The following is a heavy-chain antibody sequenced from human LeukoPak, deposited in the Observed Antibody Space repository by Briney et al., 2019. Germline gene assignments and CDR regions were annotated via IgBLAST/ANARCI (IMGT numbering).Heavy chain of an antibody. Sequence: SETLSLTCTVSGGSLSSYYWSWLRQPPGKGLEWIGYIYYGGSTNYNPSLKSRVTVSVDTSKNQFSLKLSSVTAADTAVYYCARGRIAAAGTGPFDYWGQGTLVTVSS. CDR2: IYYGGST. CDR1: GGSLSSYY. V-gene: IGHV4-59*01. D-gene: IGHD6-13*01. J-gene: IGHJ4*02. CDR3: ARGRIAAAGTGPFDY.